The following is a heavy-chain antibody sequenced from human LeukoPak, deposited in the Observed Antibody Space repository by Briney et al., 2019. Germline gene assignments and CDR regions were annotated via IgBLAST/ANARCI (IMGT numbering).Heavy chain of an antibody. V-gene: IGHV1-18*01. Sequence: ASLKLSCKTSGYTFTNYGLSWVRQAPGQGLEWMGWISTNNGNSEYPQKLQGRVTLTTDTSTTTGYMELRSLRSDDTAVYYCARVLGYCGRDCYPLDYWGEGTLVTVSS. J-gene: IGHJ4*02. CDR1: GYTFTNYG. CDR3: ARVLGYCGRDCYPLDY. CDR2: ISTNNGNS. D-gene: IGHD2-21*02.